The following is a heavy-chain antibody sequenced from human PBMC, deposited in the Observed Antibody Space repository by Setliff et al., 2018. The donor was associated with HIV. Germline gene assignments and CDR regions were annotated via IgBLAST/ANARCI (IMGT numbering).Heavy chain of an antibody. CDR3: ASHERGNSYGLVS. V-gene: IGHV4-30-2*01. Sequence: PSETLSLTCAVSGGSISGDGYSWSWIRQPPGKGLEWIGYIFHSGSTYYNPSLKSRVTISEDRSKNQFSLKLTSVTAADTAVYYCASHERGNSYGLVSWGQGRLVTVSS. J-gene: IGHJ4*02. CDR2: IFHSGST. D-gene: IGHD5-18*01. CDR1: GGSISGDGYS.